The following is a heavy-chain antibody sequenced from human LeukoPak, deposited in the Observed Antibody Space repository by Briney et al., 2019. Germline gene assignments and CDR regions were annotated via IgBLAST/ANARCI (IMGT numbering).Heavy chain of an antibody. CDR3: ARAARNDPFDY. D-gene: IGHD1-1*01. CDR1: GGSISSSSYY. Sequence: SETLSLTCTASGGSISSSSYYWGWIRQPPGKGLEWIGSIYYSGSTYYNPSLKSRVTISVDTSKNQFSLKLSSVTAADTAVYYCARAARNDPFDYWGQGTLVTVSS. J-gene: IGHJ4*02. CDR2: IYYSGST. V-gene: IGHV4-39*07.